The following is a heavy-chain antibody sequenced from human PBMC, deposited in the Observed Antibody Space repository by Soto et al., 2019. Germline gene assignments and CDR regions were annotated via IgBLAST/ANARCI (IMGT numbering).Heavy chain of an antibody. CDR2: ISGSGGST. CDR3: AKDGIYYYDSSGYYDY. CDR1: GFTFNSYA. Sequence: PGGSLRLSCAASGFTFNSYAMSWVRQAPGKGLEWVSAISGSGGSTYYADSVKGRFTISRDNSKNTLYLQMNSLRAEDTAVYYCAKDGIYYYDSSGYYDYWGQGTLVTVSS. D-gene: IGHD3-22*01. V-gene: IGHV3-23*01. J-gene: IGHJ4*02.